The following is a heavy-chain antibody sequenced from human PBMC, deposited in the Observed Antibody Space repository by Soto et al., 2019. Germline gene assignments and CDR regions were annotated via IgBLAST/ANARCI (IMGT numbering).Heavy chain of an antibody. D-gene: IGHD6-6*01. V-gene: IGHV5-51*01. J-gene: IGHJ6*02. CDR2: IYPIDSDT. CDR3: ARHGPLVYGSSCYYYYYYGMDV. CDR1: GYSFTSYW. Sequence: VESLKISCKGPGYSFTSYWIGWVRQMPGKGLEWRGIIYPIDSDTRYSPSFPGQFTISSAKLIRTAYLQWSSLKASDSAMYYCARHGPLVYGSSCYYYYYYGMDVWGQGPTVTVSS.